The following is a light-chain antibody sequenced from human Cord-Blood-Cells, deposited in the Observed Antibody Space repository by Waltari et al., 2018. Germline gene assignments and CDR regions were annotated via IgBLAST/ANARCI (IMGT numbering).Light chain of an antibody. Sequence: SYELTQQPSVSVSPGQTARITCPGDALPKQYAYWYQQKPGKAPLLVIYKDSERPSGIPERFSGSSSGTTVTLTISGVQAEDEADYYCQSADSSGTYVVFGGGTKLTVL. CDR3: QSADSSGTYVV. CDR1: ALPKQY. V-gene: IGLV3-25*03. CDR2: KDS. J-gene: IGLJ2*01.